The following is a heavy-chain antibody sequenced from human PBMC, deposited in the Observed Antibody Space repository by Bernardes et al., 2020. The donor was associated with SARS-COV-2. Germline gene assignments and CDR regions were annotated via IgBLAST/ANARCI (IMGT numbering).Heavy chain of an antibody. D-gene: IGHD3-16*01. Sequence: GSLRLSCAASGFNFGNYAMSWVRQAPGKGLEWVSGIGSVSSTTFYRDSVKGRFTVSRDNSKNTLYLEMNSLRAEDTALYYCAKVLGGGDYYYYGFDVWGRGTTVTVSS. CDR2: IGSVSSTT. CDR3: AKVLGGGDYYYYGFDV. CDR1: GFNFGNYA. V-gene: IGHV3-23*01. J-gene: IGHJ6*02.